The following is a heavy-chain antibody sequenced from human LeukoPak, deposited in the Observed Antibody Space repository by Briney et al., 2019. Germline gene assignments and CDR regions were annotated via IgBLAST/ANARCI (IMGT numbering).Heavy chain of an antibody. CDR3: AILAGNPY. D-gene: IGHD2-21*01. J-gene: IGHJ4*02. Sequence: GGSLRLSCSASGFTFSSYAMSWVRQAPGKGLEWVSSITGSADNTYYADSVKGRFTISRDNSKNTLYLQMNSLRAEDTAVYYCAILAGNPYWGPGTLVTVSS. V-gene: IGHV3-23*01. CDR2: ITGSADNT. CDR1: GFTFSSYA.